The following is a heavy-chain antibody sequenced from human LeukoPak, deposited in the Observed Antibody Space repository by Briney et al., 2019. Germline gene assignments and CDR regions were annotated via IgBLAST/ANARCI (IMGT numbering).Heavy chain of an antibody. CDR2: IYYSGST. D-gene: IGHD2-2*02. J-gene: IGHJ5*02. CDR1: GGSISSYY. CDR3: ARVVVPAAIDWFDP. Sequence: PSETLSLTCTVSGGSISSYYWSWIRQPPGKGLEWIGYIYYSGSTNYNPSLKSRVTISVDTSKNQLSLKLSSVTAADTAVYYCARVVVPAAIDWFDPWGQGTLVTVSS. V-gene: IGHV4-59*01.